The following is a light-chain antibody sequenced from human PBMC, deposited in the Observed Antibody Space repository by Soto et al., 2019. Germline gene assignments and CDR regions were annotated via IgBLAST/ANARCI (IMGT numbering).Light chain of an antibody. Sequence: QSDLTQPASVSGSPGQSITISCTGTSSDVGSYNLVSWYQQHPGKAPKLMIYEGSKRPSGVSNRFSGSKSGNTASLTISVLQAEDEADYYCCSYAGSSPVVFGGGTKLTV. CDR3: CSYAGSSPVV. V-gene: IGLV2-23*01. CDR2: EGS. J-gene: IGLJ2*01. CDR1: SSDVGSYNL.